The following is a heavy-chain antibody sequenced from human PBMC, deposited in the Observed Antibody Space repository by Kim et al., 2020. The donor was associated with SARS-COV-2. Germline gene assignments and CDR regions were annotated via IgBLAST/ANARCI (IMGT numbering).Heavy chain of an antibody. D-gene: IGHD5-18*01. J-gene: IGHJ4*02. V-gene: IGHV3-33*01. CDR3: ARDGSGDGYSHFDY. Sequence: YAGSVTGRFTVSKAKSNNRLYLQVNSLRVEDTGVYYCARDGSGDGYSHFDYWGQGTQVTVSS.